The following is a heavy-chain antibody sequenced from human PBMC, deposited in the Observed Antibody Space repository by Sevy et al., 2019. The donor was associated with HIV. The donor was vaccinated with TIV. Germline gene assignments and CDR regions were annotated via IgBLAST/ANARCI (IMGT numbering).Heavy chain of an antibody. V-gene: IGHV3-73*01. CDR3: TVDSSGYYWPFDS. Sequence: GGSLRLSCAASGFTFSGSAMHWDRQASGKGLEWVGRIRSKANSYATAYSASVKGRFTISRDDSKNTAYLQMNSLKTEDTAVYYCTVDSSGYYWPFDSWGQGTLVTVSS. J-gene: IGHJ4*02. CDR2: IRSKANSYAT. D-gene: IGHD3-22*01. CDR1: GFTFSGSA.